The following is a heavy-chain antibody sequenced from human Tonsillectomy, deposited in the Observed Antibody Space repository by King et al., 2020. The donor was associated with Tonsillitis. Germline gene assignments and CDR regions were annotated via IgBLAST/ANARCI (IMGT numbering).Heavy chain of an antibody. D-gene: IGHD4-17*01. V-gene: IGHV2-26*01. Sequence: VTLKESGPVLVKPPETLTLTCTVSGFSLSNDRMGVSWIRQPPGKALEWLAHIFSNDKKSYSTSLKSRLTISKDTSKSQVVLTMTNMDPVDTATYYCARTATVTTRLQGFHYWGQGTLVTVSS. CDR2: IFSNDKK. CDR3: ARTATVTTRLQGFHY. J-gene: IGHJ4*02. CDR1: GFSLSNDRMG.